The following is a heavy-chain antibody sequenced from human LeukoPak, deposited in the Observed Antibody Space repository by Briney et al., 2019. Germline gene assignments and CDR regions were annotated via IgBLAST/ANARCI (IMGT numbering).Heavy chain of an antibody. Sequence: GGSLRLSCAASGFTFSDYYMSWIRQAPGKGLEWVSYISSSGSDVDYADSAEGRFTISRANAKKSLYLQMDSPRAEDTAVYYCARGRLLALGLWGQGTLVTVSS. CDR2: ISSSGSDV. V-gene: IGHV3-11*04. J-gene: IGHJ4*02. CDR3: ARGRLLALGL. CDR1: GFTFSDYY. D-gene: IGHD2-21*01.